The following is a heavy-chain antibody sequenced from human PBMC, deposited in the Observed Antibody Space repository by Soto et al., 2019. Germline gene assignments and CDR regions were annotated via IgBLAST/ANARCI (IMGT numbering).Heavy chain of an antibody. V-gene: IGHV3-30-3*01. D-gene: IGHD2-21*01. CDR2: ISYDGDKK. J-gene: IGHJ6*02. CDR3: AVMAGLVVSDDYGLDV. Sequence: QVQLVESGGGVVQPGRSLRLSCVASGFSFSDYSIHWVRQAPGKGLEWVAFISYDGDKKFFADSVKGRFNISRDNAKNTVYLQMSSLRPEDTAVFHCAVMAGLVVSDDYGLDVWGQGTTVTVSS. CDR1: GFSFSDYS.